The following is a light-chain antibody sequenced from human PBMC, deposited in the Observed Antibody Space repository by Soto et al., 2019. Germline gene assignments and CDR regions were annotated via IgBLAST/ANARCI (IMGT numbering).Light chain of an antibody. CDR2: ANI. CDR3: QSYDGTLSARYV. Sequence: QSVLTQPPSVSGAPGQRVTISCTRSSSNIGAGYDVHWYQQRPGAAPKLLISANINRPSGVPDRFSGSKSGTSASLAITGLQADDEGDYYCQSYDGTLSARYVFGTGTKVTVL. CDR1: SSNIGAGYD. V-gene: IGLV1-40*01. J-gene: IGLJ1*01.